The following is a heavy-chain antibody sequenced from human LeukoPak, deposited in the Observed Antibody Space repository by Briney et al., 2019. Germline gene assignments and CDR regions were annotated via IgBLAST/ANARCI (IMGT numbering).Heavy chain of an antibody. J-gene: IGHJ4*02. CDR2: IYTSGST. Sequence: PSETLSLTCAVYIGSFGDYYWTWIRQPAGKGLEWIGRIYTSGSTNYNPSLKSRVTMSVDTSKNQFSLKLSSVTAADTAVYYCARYSYGDYFFDYWGPGTLLTVSS. CDR3: ARYSYGDYFFDY. CDR1: IGSFGDYY. V-gene: IGHV4-59*10. D-gene: IGHD4-17*01.